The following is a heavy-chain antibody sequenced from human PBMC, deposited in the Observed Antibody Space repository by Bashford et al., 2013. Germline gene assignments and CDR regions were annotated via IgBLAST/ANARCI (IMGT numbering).Heavy chain of an antibody. J-gene: IGHJ6*02. D-gene: IGHD6-19*01. Sequence: TFSRRMLYELGGDEAPGQGLEWMGRIIPILGIANYAQKFQGRVTITADESTSTAYMELSSLRSEDTAVYYCARGIDVAGYLDYYGMDVWGQGTTVTVSS. CDR1: TFSRRML. CDR2: IIPILGIA. V-gene: IGHV1-69*04. CDR3: ARGIDVAGYLDYYGMDV.